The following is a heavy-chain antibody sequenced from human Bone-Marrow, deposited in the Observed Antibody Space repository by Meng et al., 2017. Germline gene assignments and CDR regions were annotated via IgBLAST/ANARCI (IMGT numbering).Heavy chain of an antibody. Sequence: QGQLQESGPGLVKPSQTLSLPCPVSGGSISSGGYYWSWIRQHPGKGLEWIGYIYYSGSTYYNPSLKSRVTISVDTSKNQFSLKLSSVTAADTAVYYCARGRVVAATNPKFDYWGQGTLVTVSS. V-gene: IGHV4-31*03. CDR1: GGSISSGGYY. CDR3: ARGRVVAATNPKFDY. D-gene: IGHD2-15*01. J-gene: IGHJ4*02. CDR2: IYYSGST.